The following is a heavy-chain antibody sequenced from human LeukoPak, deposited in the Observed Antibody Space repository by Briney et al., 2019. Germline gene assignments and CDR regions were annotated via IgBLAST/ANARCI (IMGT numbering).Heavy chain of an antibody. CDR1: GYTFTSYA. CDR2: INPNSGGT. V-gene: IGHV1-2*02. Sequence: GASVKVSCKASGYTFTSYAMHWVRQAPGQRLEWMGWINPNSGGTHYAQRFQGRVTMTRDTSISTAYMEVSRLTSDDTAVYYCAREDCTDTSCLENWFDPWGQGTLVTVSS. D-gene: IGHD2-2*01. CDR3: AREDCTDTSCLENWFDP. J-gene: IGHJ5*02.